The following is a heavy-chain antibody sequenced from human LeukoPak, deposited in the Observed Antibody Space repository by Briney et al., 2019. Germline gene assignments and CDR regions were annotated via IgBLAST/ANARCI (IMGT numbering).Heavy chain of an antibody. Sequence: PGGSLRLSCAASGFTFDDYGMSWARQAPGKGLEWVSGINWNGGSTGYADSVKGRFTISRDNAKNSLYLQMNSLRAEDTALYYCASLSGYYDSSGYITHWGQGTLVTVSS. V-gene: IGHV3-20*04. J-gene: IGHJ4*02. CDR2: INWNGGST. CDR1: GFTFDDYG. CDR3: ASLSGYYDSSGYITH. D-gene: IGHD3-22*01.